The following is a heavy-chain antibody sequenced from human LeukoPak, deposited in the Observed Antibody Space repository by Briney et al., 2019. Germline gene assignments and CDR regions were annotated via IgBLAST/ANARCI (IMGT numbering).Heavy chain of an antibody. CDR2: INGDGSST. CDR1: GFTLSYYW. V-gene: IGHV3-74*01. Sequence: GGSLRLSCAASGFTLSYYWMHWVRQAPGKGLVWVSYINGDGSSTIYADSVKGRFTISRDNAKNTLYLEMNRLRAEDTAVYYCTRDPRNKGFDPWGQGTLVTVSS. D-gene: IGHD1/OR15-1a*01. CDR3: TRDPRNKGFDP. J-gene: IGHJ5*02.